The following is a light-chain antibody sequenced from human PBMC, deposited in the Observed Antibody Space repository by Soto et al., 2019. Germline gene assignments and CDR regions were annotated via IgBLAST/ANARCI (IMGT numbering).Light chain of an antibody. V-gene: IGKV3-20*01. CDR1: QSVSNNY. J-gene: IGKJ1*01. CDR3: QQYSSLWT. Sequence: EIEFKRSPCTLSLYLFERSTLSCRTSQSVSNNYLAWYQQKPGQAPRLLIYGASSRATGIPDRFSGSGSGTDVTLCISSWEPEDLAVYYCQQYSSLWTFRQGTKVDIK. CDR2: GAS.